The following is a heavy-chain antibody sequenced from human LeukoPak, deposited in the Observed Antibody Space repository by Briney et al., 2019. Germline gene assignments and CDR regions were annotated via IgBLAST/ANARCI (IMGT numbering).Heavy chain of an antibody. D-gene: IGHD6-13*01. V-gene: IGHV3-33*01. CDR2: IWYDGSNK. Sequence: GALRLSCAASGFTFSSYGMHWVRQAPGKGLEWVAVIWYDGSNKYYAASVKGRFTISRDNSKNTLYLQMNSLRAEDTAVYYCARDLAGYTCYSSSWGGGWFDPWGHGTLVTVSS. J-gene: IGHJ5*02. CDR3: ARDLAGYTCYSSSWGGGWFDP. CDR1: GFTFSSYG.